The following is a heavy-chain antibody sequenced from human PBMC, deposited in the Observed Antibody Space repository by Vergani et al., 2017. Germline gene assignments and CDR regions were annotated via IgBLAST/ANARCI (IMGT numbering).Heavy chain of an antibody. J-gene: IGHJ4*02. CDR1: GFTLSNYD. D-gene: IGHD3-16*01. CDR3: AKHFRGWGIDY. Sequence: QVQLVESGGGVVQRGGSLRLSCATSGFTLSNYDMQWIRQGPGKGLEVVAFIQFDGSNQYYADSVKGRFTLSRDFSKNTLYLQINSLRTDDTATYYCAKHFRGWGIDYWGQGTQVIVSS. CDR2: IQFDGSNQ. V-gene: IGHV3-30*02.